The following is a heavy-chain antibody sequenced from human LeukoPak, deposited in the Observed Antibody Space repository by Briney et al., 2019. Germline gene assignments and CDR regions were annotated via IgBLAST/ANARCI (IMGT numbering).Heavy chain of an antibody. CDR1: GGTFSSYA. J-gene: IGHJ5*02. CDR2: IIPIFGTA. D-gene: IGHD2-15*01. Sequence: SVKVSCKASGGTFSSYAISWVRQAPGQGLEWMGGIIPIFGTANYAQKFQGRVTITADESTSTAYMELSSLRSEDTAVYYCARDVGYCSGGSCYSNWFDPWGQGTPVTVSS. V-gene: IGHV1-69*13. CDR3: ARDVGYCSGGSCYSNWFDP.